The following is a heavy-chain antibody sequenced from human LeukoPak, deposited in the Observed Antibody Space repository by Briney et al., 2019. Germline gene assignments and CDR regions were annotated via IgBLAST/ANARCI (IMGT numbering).Heavy chain of an antibody. CDR3: AREMDIVVVVAAALDY. CDR2: IKQDGSEK. V-gene: IGHV3-7*01. CDR1: GFTFSSYW. D-gene: IGHD2-15*01. J-gene: IGHJ4*02. Sequence: GGSLRLSCAASGFTFSSYWMSWVRQAPGKGLEWVANIKQDGSEKYYVDSVKGRFTISRDNAKNSLYLQMNSLRAEDTAVYYCAREMDIVVVVAAALDYWGQGTLVTVSS.